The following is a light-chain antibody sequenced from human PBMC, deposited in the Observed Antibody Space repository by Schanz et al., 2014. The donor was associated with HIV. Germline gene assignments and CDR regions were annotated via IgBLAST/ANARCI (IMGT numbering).Light chain of an antibody. V-gene: IGLV2-14*01. J-gene: IGLJ1*01. Sequence: QSALTQPASVSGSPGQSITISCTGSSSDIGVYNYVSWYQQRPGKAPKLMIYGVANRPSGVSNRFSGSKSGNTASLTISGLQGEDEADYYCGTYTFSGTWVFGTGTKLTVL. CDR2: GVA. CDR3: GTYTFSGTWV. CDR1: SSDIGVYNY.